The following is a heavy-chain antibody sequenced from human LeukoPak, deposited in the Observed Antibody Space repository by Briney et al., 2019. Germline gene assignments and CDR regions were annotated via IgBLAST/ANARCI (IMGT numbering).Heavy chain of an antibody. CDR1: GYTFTSYG. V-gene: IGHV1-18*01. Sequence: ASVKVSCKASGYTFTSYGISWVRQAPGQGLEWMGWISAYNGNTSYAQKLQGRVTMTADTSTSTAYMELRSLRSDDTAVYYCARRTDYGGNKYYYYYYMDVRGKGTTVTVSS. J-gene: IGHJ6*03. CDR2: ISAYNGNT. D-gene: IGHD4-23*01. CDR3: ARRTDYGGNKYYYYYYMDV.